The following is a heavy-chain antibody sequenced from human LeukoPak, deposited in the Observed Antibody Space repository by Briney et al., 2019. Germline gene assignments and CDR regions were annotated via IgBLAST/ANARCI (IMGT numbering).Heavy chain of an antibody. J-gene: IGHJ4*02. V-gene: IGHV1-69*04. CDR2: IIPILGIA. D-gene: IGHD6-19*01. CDR3: ATAPGIAVAGTPEPPDY. CDR1: GGTFSSYA. Sequence: ASVKVSCKASGGTFSSYAISWVRQAPGQGLEWMGRIIPILGIANYAQKFQGRVTITADKSTSTAYMELSSLRSEDTAVYYCATAPGIAVAGTPEPPDYWGQGTLVTVSS.